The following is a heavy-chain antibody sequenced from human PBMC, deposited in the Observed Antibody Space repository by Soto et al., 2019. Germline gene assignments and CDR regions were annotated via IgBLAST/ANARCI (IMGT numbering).Heavy chain of an antibody. J-gene: IGHJ4*02. V-gene: IGHV3-49*03. CDR1: GFTFGDYA. CDR3: TRDSPMLTT. D-gene: IGHD3-10*02. CDR2: IRSKSFGATT. Sequence: GGSLRLSCTGSGFTFGDYAMSWFRQAPGKGLQWLGFIRSKSFGATTDFAASVKDRFSISRDDSKSVAYLQMNNLKLEDTGLYFCTRDSPMLTTWGQGTLVTVSS.